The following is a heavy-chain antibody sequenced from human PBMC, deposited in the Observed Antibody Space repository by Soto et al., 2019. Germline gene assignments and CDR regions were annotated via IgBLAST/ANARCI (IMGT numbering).Heavy chain of an antibody. D-gene: IGHD3-10*01. J-gene: IGHJ6*02. V-gene: IGHV1-69*13. CDR1: GGTFSSYA. Sequence: SVKVSCKASGGTFSSYAISWVRQAPVQGLEWMGWIIPIFGTANYAQKFQGRVTITADECTSTAYMELSSLRSEDTAVYYCARAFYVSGSYHKTSVGITPNTLYCYHGMDVWG. CDR2: IIPIFGTA. CDR3: ARAFYVSGSYHKTSVGITPNTLYCYHGMDV.